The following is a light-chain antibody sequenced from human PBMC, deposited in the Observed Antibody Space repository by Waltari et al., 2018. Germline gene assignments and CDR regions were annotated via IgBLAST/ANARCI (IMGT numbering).Light chain of an antibody. J-gene: IGLJ1*01. CDR3: QSYDSSLSGYV. CDR2: GNS. CDR1: SPHIGAGYD. V-gene: IGLV1-40*01. Sequence: QSVLTPPPSVSGAPGQRVTLSCTGSSPHIGAGYDVHWYQQLPGTAPKLLIYGNSNRPAGVPDRFSGSKSGTSASLAITGLQAEDEADYYCQSYDSSLSGYVFGTGTKVTVL.